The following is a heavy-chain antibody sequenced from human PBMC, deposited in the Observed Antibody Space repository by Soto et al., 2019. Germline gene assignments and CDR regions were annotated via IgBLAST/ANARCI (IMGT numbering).Heavy chain of an antibody. CDR2: IVNDGSEQ. CDR1: GFSFNTHG. CDR3: ARDDNYDDNGLDH. Sequence: QVQLVESGGGVVRPGRSLSLSCEATGFSFNTHGMHWVRQAPGKGLEWVAVIVNDGSEQAYSDSVKGRFTISRDNSKNTLYLQMNNLRAEDTAVYYCARDDNYDDNGLDHWGQGILVTVSS. V-gene: IGHV3-33*01. D-gene: IGHD4-17*01. J-gene: IGHJ4*02.